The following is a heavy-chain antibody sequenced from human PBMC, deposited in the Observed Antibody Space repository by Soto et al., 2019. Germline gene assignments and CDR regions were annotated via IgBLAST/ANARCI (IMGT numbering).Heavy chain of an antibody. V-gene: IGHV3-7*03. CDR1: GVTFSMYS. J-gene: IGHJ6*02. D-gene: IGHD2-21*02. CDR2: IPQDGVDG. CDR3: ARDHLILPAHDFFYGSDV. Sequence: GSLRLSCGVSGVTFSMYSMSWVRQSPGKGLEWVAKIPQDGVDGHYADSVKGRFIISRDNDKNSLHLQLNNLRAEDTAVYYCARDHLILPAHDFFYGSDVWGRGATVTVSS.